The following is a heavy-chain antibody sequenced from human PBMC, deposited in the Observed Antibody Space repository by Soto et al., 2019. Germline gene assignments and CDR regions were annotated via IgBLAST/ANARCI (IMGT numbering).Heavy chain of an antibody. Sequence: PSETLCFTCVVSVGSFRGYYWSWIRQPPGKGLEWIGEINHSGSTNYNPSLKSRVTISVDTYKNQFSLKLSSVTAADTAVYYCARGYLPTNWFDPWGQGTLVTV. J-gene: IGHJ5*02. CDR2: INHSGST. CDR3: ARGYLPTNWFDP. D-gene: IGHD1-1*01. V-gene: IGHV4-34*01. CDR1: VGSFRGYY.